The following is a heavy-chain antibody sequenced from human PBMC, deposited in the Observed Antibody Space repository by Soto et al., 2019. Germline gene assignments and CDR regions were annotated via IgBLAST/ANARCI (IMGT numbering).Heavy chain of an antibody. D-gene: IGHD4-17*01. CDR1: GFTFSTYG. V-gene: IGHV3-30*18. J-gene: IGHJ4*02. Sequence: LRLSCAASGFTFSTYGMHWVRQAPGKGLEWVAVISYHGNDKYYAESVKGRFTISRDNFKNTLYLQMDSLRAEDTAVYYCAKDHLLTTVTTVGDWGQGTLVTVSS. CDR2: ISYHGNDK. CDR3: AKDHLLTTVTTVGD.